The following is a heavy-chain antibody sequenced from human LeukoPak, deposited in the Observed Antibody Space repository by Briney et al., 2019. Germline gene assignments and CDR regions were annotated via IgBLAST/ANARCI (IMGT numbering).Heavy chain of an antibody. Sequence: GGSLRLSCAASGFTFSSYEMNWVRQAPGKGLEWVSYISSSGSTIYYADSVKGRFTISRDNAKNSLYLQMNSLRAEDTAVYYCAGEVWTYYFDYWGQGTLVTVSS. CDR1: GFTFSSYE. D-gene: IGHD3/OR15-3a*01. V-gene: IGHV3-48*03. CDR3: AGEVWTYYFDY. CDR2: ISSSGSTI. J-gene: IGHJ4*02.